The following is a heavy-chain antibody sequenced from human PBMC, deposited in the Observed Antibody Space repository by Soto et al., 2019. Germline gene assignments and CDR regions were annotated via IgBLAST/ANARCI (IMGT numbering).Heavy chain of an antibody. Sequence: QVQLQESGPGLVQPSGTLSLTCAVSGDSINNSHWWSGVRQTPGKGLEWIGETYHSGTTNYNPSLKTRVTISIDKSKNQFSLKMNSVTAAATAVYYCAREVNSSPARGPNWFDPWGQGTLVTVSS. CDR1: GDSINNSHW. J-gene: IGHJ5*02. CDR3: AREVNSSPARGPNWFDP. D-gene: IGHD6-13*01. CDR2: TYHSGTT. V-gene: IGHV4-4*02.